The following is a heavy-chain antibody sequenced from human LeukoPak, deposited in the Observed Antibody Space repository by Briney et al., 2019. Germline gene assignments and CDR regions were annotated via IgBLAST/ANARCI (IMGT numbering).Heavy chain of an antibody. CDR3: ARDIDYGGNVGAFDV. D-gene: IGHD4-23*01. V-gene: IGHV4-38-2*02. J-gene: IGHJ3*01. CDR2: IHHSGST. CDR1: GYSISSGYY. Sequence: PSETLSLTCTVSGYSISSGYYWGWIRQPPGKGLEWIGSIHHSGSTYYNPSLKSRVTISVDTSKNQFSLKLSSVTAADTAVYYCARDIDYGGNVGAFDVWGQGTMVTVSS.